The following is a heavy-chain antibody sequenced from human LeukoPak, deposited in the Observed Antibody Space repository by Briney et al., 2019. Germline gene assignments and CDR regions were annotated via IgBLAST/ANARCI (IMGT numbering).Heavy chain of an antibody. CDR3: ARGDIVATTYDY. CDR2: ISSSSSYI. D-gene: IGHD5-12*01. CDR1: GFTFSSYW. J-gene: IGHJ4*02. Sequence: GGSLRLSCAASGFTFSSYWMHWVRQAPGKGLEWVSSISSSSSYIYYADSVKGRFTISRDNAKNSLYLQMNSLRAEDTAVYYCARGDIVATTYDYWGQGTLVTVSS. V-gene: IGHV3-21*01.